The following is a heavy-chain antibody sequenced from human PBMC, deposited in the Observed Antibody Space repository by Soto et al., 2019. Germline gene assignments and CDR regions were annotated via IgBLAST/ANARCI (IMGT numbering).Heavy chain of an antibody. CDR1: GVTFTNYG. CDR2: ISASKGNT. CDR3: ASRSGQLPYYFDY. D-gene: IGHD6-6*01. V-gene: IGHV1-18*03. Sequence: GASVKVSGKASGVTFTNYGITCVRQAPGQGLEWMGWISASKGNTNYAQKFQGRVTMTTDTSTSTAYMELRSLRSDDMAVYYCASRSGQLPYYFDYWGQGTLVTVSS. J-gene: IGHJ4*02.